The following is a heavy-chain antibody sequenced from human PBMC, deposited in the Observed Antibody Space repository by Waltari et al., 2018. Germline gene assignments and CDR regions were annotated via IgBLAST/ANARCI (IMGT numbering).Heavy chain of an antibody. V-gene: IGHV4-61*02. CDR2: FDTSRRT. J-gene: IGHJ5*02. CDR1: GDSISSGSYY. Sequence: QVQLQESGPGLVKPSQTLSLTCTVSGDSISSGSYYWSWIRQPAGKGLEWNWRFDTSRRTNFNSALKRRVTISVDTSKNQFSLEPSSVSAAVTAVYYCARDVNDASGYNWFDPWGQGTLVTVSS. CDR3: ARDVNDASGYNWFDP. D-gene: IGHD3-10*01.